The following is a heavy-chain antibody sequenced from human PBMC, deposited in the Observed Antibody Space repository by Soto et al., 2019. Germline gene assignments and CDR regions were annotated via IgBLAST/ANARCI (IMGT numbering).Heavy chain of an antibody. CDR2: MYDSGST. CDR1: GGSITIGGYY. CDR3: ARAFIHPNCGGDCYIDY. J-gene: IGHJ4*02. Sequence: QVQLQESGPGLVKPSQTLSLTCTVSGGSITIGGYYWSWIRQHPGKGLEWIGYMYDSGSTYYNPSLKSRVTISVDTSKNQFSLKLSSVTAADTAVYYCARAFIHPNCGGDCYIDYWGQGTLVTVSS. V-gene: IGHV4-31*03. D-gene: IGHD2-21*02.